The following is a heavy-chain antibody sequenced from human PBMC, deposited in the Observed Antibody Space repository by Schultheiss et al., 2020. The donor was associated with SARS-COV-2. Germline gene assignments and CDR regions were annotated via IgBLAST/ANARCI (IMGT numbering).Heavy chain of an antibody. CDR2: IYHSGST. CDR1: GYSISSGYY. Sequence: SETLSLTCAVSGYSISSGYYWGWIRQPPGKGLEWIGSIYHSGSTYYNPALKSRVTISLDTSKTQFSLKLSSVTAADTAVYYCSRNVYGMDVWGQGSTVTVSS. V-gene: IGHV4-38-2*01. CDR3: SRNVYGMDV. J-gene: IGHJ6*02.